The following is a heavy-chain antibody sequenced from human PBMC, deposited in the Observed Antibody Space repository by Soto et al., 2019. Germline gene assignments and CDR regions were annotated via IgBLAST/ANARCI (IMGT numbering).Heavy chain of an antibody. CDR2: MKSIGSGGTR. J-gene: IGHJ6*02. CDR1: GLKFSDAW. Sequence: EVVLVESGGDLVKPGGSLRLSCTVSGLKFSDAWMGWVRQVPGKGLEWVGRMKSIGSGGTRDYAAPVKGRFTISRDNSKNTLYLQMNSMTAEDTAVYYCARDGLNYYDSSGYDLGMDVWGQGTTVTVSS. V-gene: IGHV3-15*01. CDR3: ARDGLNYYDSSGYDLGMDV. D-gene: IGHD3-22*01.